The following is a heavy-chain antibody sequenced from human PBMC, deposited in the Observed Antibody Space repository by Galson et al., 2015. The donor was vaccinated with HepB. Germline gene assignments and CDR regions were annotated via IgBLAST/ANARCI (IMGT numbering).Heavy chain of an antibody. D-gene: IGHD3-10*01. CDR3: AREGASRVRGVILPFDP. Sequence: SVKVSCKASGYTFTSYAMHWVRQAPGQRLEWMGWINAGNGNTKYSQKFQGRVTITRDTSASTAYMELSSLRSEDTAVYYCAREGASRVRGVILPFDPWGQGTLVTVSS. V-gene: IGHV1-3*01. J-gene: IGHJ5*02. CDR2: INAGNGNT. CDR1: GYTFTSYA.